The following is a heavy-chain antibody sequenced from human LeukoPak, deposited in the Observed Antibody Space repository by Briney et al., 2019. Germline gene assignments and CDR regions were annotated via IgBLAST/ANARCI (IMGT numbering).Heavy chain of an antibody. Sequence: SETLPLTCSVSGGPLSAYYGTWMPQPPGEGLEWIGWIHHTGSTDHNPSLKSRVTISVDTSKNHFSLKLSSVTAADTAVYYCASDYGSGGYYFAWGQGTLVTVSS. CDR1: GGPLSAYY. D-gene: IGHD3-3*01. V-gene: IGHV4-59*01. CDR3: ASDYGSGGYYFA. CDR2: IHHTGST. J-gene: IGHJ5*02.